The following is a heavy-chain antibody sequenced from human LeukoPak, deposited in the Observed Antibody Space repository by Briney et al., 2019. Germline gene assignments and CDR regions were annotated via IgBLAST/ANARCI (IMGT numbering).Heavy chain of an antibody. D-gene: IGHD3-9*01. J-gene: IGHJ4*02. CDR2: IYYSGTT. V-gene: IGHV4-59*01. CDR1: GGSISSYY. CDR3: ARGLTYYDILTAYYTFPYFDY. Sequence: SETLSLTCTVSGGSISSYYWSWIRQPPGRGLEWIGYIYYSGTTNYNPSLKSRVTISVDTSKNQFSLKLSSVTAADTAVYYCARGLTYYDILTAYYTFPYFDYWGQGTLVTVSS.